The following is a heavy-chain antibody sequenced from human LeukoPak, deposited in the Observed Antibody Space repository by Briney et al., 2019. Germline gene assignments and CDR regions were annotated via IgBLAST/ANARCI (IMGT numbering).Heavy chain of an antibody. CDR1: EFALERYT. Sequence: PGGSLRLSCAVSEFALERYTMSWVRQAPGKGLEWVSSISGSGASYIFYADSVKGRFTISRDNARNSLYLQMDSLKVEDTALYYCARDNGHRYDCLGPKWYFDLWGRGTLVSVSS. V-gene: IGHV3-21*01. D-gene: IGHD3-3*01. J-gene: IGHJ2*01. CDR2: ISGSGASYI. CDR3: ARDNGHRYDCLGPKWYFDL.